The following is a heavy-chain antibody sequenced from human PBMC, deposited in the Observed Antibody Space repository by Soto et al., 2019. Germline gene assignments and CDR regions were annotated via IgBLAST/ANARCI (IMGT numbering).Heavy chain of an antibody. CDR3: ARDIVVVVAATDHDAFDI. CDR2: IIPIFGTA. CDR1: GGTFSSYA. D-gene: IGHD2-15*01. Sequence: SVKVSCKASGGTFSSYAISWVRQAPGQGLEWMGGIIPIFGTANYAQKFQGRVTITADESTSTAYMELSSLRSEDTAVYYCARDIVVVVAATDHDAFDIWGQGTMVTVS. V-gene: IGHV1-69*13. J-gene: IGHJ3*02.